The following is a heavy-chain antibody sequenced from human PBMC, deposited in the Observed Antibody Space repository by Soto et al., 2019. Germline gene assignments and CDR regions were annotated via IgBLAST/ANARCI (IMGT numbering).Heavy chain of an antibody. Sequence: SETLSLICAVYGGSFSGYYWSWIRQPPGKGLEWIGEINHSGSTNYNPSLKSRVTISVDTSKNQFSLKLSSVTAADTAVYYCARGLVRWLPYNWFDPWGQGTLVTVSS. D-gene: IGHD3-10*01. CDR3: ARGLVRWLPYNWFDP. CDR2: INHSGST. CDR1: GGSFSGYY. J-gene: IGHJ5*02. V-gene: IGHV4-34*01.